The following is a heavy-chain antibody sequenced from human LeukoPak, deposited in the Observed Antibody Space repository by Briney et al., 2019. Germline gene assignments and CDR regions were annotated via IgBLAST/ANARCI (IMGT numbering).Heavy chain of an antibody. J-gene: IGHJ3*02. V-gene: IGHV3-64D*06. Sequence: HPGGSLRLSCSASGFTFSSFVMHWVRQAPGKGLEYVSAISSKGHSTYYADSVKGRFTISRDNSKNRLYLQMSSLRAEDTAVYYCVVRWELRDASDIWGQGTMVTVSS. CDR2: ISSKGHST. D-gene: IGHD1-26*01. CDR1: GFTFSSFV. CDR3: VVRWELRDASDI.